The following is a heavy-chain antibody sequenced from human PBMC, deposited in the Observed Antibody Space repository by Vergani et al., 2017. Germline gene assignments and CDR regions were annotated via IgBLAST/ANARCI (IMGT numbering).Heavy chain of an antibody. CDR1: GGSISSYY. J-gene: IGHJ6*03. CDR2: IYYSGST. V-gene: IGHV4-59*01. Sequence: QVQLQESGPGLVKPSETLSLTCTVSGGSISSYYWSWIRQPPGKGLEWFGYIYYSGSTNYNPSLKSRVTISVDTSKNQFSLKLSSVTAADTAVYYCARGSSSFYYYYYYMDVWGKGTTVTVSS. CDR3: ARGSSSFYYYYYYMDV.